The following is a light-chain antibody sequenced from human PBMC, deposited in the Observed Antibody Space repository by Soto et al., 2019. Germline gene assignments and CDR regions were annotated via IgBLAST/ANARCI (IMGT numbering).Light chain of an antibody. CDR1: QSVGSN. CDR3: HQYNSWWT. CDR2: GPS. V-gene: IGKV3-15*01. J-gene: IGKJ1*01. Sequence: EIVMTQSPATLSVSPGERATLSCRARQSVGSNLAWYQQKRGQAPRLLIYGPSTRATGIPARFSGSGSGTEFTLTISSLQSEDFAVYYCHQYNSWWTFGQGTKV.